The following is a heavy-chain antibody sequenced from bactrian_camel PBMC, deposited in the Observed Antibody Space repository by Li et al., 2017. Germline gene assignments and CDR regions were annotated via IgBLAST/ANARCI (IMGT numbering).Heavy chain of an antibody. Sequence: AGGSQRLSCVVTDNANEFEWIGWFRPDDKGERVGVAVIDRDGRTGYLDSVKDRFTISRDGTKNTVYLQMNKLKPEDTAMYYCGASRIIMTPTQALTTSSLFRFRGQGTQVTVS. CDR2: IDRDGRT. CDR3: GASRIIMTPTQALTTSSLFRF. V-gene: IGHV3S53*01. D-gene: IGHD3*01. J-gene: IGHJ4*01. CDR1: DNANEFEW.